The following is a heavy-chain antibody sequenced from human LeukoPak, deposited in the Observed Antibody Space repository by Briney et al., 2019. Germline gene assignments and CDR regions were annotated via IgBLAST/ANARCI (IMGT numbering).Heavy chain of an antibody. J-gene: IGHJ6*02. CDR2: INHSGST. CDR3: ARGLIVVVPAAIKDYYYGMDV. CDR1: GGSFSGYY. V-gene: IGHV4-34*01. Sequence: PSETLSLTRAVYGGSFSGYYWSWIRQPPGKGLEWIGEINHSGSTDYNPSLKSRVTISVDTSKNQFSLKLSSVTAADTAVYYCARGLIVVVPAAIKDYYYGMDVWGQGTTVTVSS. D-gene: IGHD2-2*02.